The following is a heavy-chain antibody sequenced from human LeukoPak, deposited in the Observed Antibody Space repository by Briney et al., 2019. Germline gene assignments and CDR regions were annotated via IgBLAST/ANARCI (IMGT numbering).Heavy chain of an antibody. CDR1: GGSISSGSYY. V-gene: IGHV4-61*02. D-gene: IGHD2-2*02. CDR2: IYTSGST. CDR3: AREHCSSTSCYTNEGFDY. Sequence: SQTLSLTCTVSGGSISSGSYYWSWLRQPAGKGLEWIGRIYTSGSTNYNPSLKSRVTISLDTSKNQFSLKLSSVTAADTAVYYCAREHCSSTSCYTNEGFDYWGQGTLVTVSS. J-gene: IGHJ4*02.